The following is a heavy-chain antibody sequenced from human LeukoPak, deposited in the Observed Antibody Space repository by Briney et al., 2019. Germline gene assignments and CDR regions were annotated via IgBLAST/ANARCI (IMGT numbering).Heavy chain of an antibody. D-gene: IGHD5-24*01. J-gene: IGHJ4*02. V-gene: IGHV4-61*02. CDR2: IYTSGST. CDR3: AREPRDGYINY. Sequence: PSETLSLTCTVSGGSISSGSYYWSWLRQPAGKGLERFGRIYTSGSTNYNPSLKSRVTISVDTSTNQSSLKLSSVTAADTAVYYCAREPRDGYINYWGQGTLVTVSS. CDR1: GGSISSGSYY.